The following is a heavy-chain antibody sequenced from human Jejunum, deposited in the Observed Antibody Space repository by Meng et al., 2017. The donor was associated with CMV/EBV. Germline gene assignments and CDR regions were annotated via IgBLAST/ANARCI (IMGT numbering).Heavy chain of an antibody. CDR2: ISGTGGTT. CDR3: ARGDSSTSWLVFDY. D-gene: IGHD6-19*01. V-gene: IGHV3-23*01. J-gene: IGHJ4*02. CDR1: GFTFNNYA. Sequence: GFTFNNYAMTWVRQAPGKGLEWVSTISGTGGTTYYADSVKGRFTISRDDSRNTLYLQMNSLRVEDTAVFYCARGDSSTSWLVFDYWGLGTLGTVSS.